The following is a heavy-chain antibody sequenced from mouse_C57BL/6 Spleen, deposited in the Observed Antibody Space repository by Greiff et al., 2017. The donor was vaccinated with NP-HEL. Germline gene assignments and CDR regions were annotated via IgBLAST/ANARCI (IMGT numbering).Heavy chain of an antibody. CDR2: SRNKANDYTT. CDR3: ARDAGLPHWYFDV. V-gene: IGHV7-1*01. D-gene: IGHD2-2*01. Sequence: EVMLVESGGGLVQSGRSLRLSCATSGFTFSDFYMEWVRQAPGKGLEWIAASRNKANDYTTEYSASVKGRFIVSRDTSQSILYLQMNALRAEDTAIYYCARDAGLPHWYFDVWGTGTTGTVSS. CDR1: GFTFSDFY. J-gene: IGHJ1*03.